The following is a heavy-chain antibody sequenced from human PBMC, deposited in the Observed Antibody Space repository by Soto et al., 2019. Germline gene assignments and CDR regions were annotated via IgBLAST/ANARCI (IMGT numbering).Heavy chain of an antibody. CDR3: ARTPVAARPSGVY. CDR1: GFTFSSYE. V-gene: IGHV3-48*03. D-gene: IGHD6-6*01. J-gene: IGHJ4*02. CDR2: ISSSGSTI. Sequence: GPLRLSCTASGFTFSSYEMNWVRQAPGKGLEWVSYISSSGSTIYYADSVKGRFTISRDNAKNSLYLQMNSLRAEDTAVYYCARTPVAARPSGVYWGQGTLVTVYS.